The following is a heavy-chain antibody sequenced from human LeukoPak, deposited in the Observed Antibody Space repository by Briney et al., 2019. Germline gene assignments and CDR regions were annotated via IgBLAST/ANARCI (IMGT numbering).Heavy chain of an antibody. D-gene: IGHD2-2*01. CDR2: IIPIFGTV. Sequence: GASVKVSCKASGGTFSSYAISWVRQAPGQGLEWMGGIIPIFGTVNYAQKFQGRVTITADESTSTAYMELSSLRSEDTAVYYCARDRSSTSCYHRAEGFWDYWGQGTLVTVSS. V-gene: IGHV1-69*13. J-gene: IGHJ4*02. CDR1: GGTFSSYA. CDR3: ARDRSSTSCYHRAEGFWDY.